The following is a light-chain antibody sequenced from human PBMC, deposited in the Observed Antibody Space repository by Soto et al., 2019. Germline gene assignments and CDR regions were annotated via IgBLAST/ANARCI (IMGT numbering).Light chain of an antibody. CDR1: SSDVGGYNY. CDR3: SSYTSSITLLYV. Sequence: QSALTQPASVSGSPGQSITISCTGTSSDVGGYNYVSWYQQHPGKAPKLMIYDVSNRPSGVSNRFSGSKSGNTASLTISGLHADDEADYYCSSYTSSITLLYVFGTGTKVTVL. J-gene: IGLJ1*01. CDR2: DVS. V-gene: IGLV2-14*01.